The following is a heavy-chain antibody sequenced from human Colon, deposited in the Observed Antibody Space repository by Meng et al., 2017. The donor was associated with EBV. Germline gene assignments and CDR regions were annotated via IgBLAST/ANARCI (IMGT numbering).Heavy chain of an antibody. CDR1: GCSISSVYW. CDR2: IYHSGST. CDR3: ARGGYYSFDY. Sequence: QVQLQGSGPGLVQPSATLSLTCAGAGCSISSVYWGTWVRQSPGKGLEWIGEIYHSGSTNYNPSLKSRVTISVDKSKNQFSLKLTSVTAADTAVYYCARGGYYSFDYWGQRTLVTVSS. D-gene: IGHD5-18*01. J-gene: IGHJ4*02. V-gene: IGHV4-4*02.